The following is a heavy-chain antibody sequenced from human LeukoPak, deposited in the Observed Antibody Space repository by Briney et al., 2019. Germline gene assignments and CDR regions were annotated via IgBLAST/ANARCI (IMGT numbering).Heavy chain of an antibody. CDR2: ISSGSNTI. J-gene: IGHJ4*02. CDR1: GFTFSTYA. Sequence: GGSLRLSCAASGFTFSTYAMHWVRQAPGKGLDWLSYISSGSNTIFYADSVKGRFTISRDNAKNSLFLQVNSLRDEDTAVYYCARGSYYAPYYFDYWGQGTLVTVSS. D-gene: IGHD1-26*01. V-gene: IGHV3-48*02. CDR3: ARGSYYAPYYFDY.